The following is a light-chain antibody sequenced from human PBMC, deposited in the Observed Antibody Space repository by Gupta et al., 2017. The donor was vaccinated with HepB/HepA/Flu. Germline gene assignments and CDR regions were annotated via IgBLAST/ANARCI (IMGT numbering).Light chain of an antibody. Sequence: EIVMTQSPVTLSVSPGERATLSCRASQSVSSNLAWYQQKPGQAPRLLIYGASTRATGIPARFSGSGSGTEFTLTISSLQSEDFAVYYCQQDNDWPRSFGQGTXVEIK. V-gene: IGKV3-15*01. CDR2: GAS. CDR1: QSVSSN. CDR3: QQDNDWPRS. J-gene: IGKJ2*04.